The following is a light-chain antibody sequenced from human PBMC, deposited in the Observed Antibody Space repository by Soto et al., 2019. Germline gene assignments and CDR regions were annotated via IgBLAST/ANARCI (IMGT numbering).Light chain of an antibody. CDR3: QQDYNFPRT. Sequence: DIQMTQSPSSLTASVGDRVTITCRASETIDTYLNWYQQKPGKAPRLLIYFASSLQSGVPVRFSGRGAGTDFTLTISSLQREDFATNFCQQDYNFPRTFGLGTKLEIK. CDR1: ETIDTY. V-gene: IGKV1-39*01. J-gene: IGKJ2*02. CDR2: FAS.